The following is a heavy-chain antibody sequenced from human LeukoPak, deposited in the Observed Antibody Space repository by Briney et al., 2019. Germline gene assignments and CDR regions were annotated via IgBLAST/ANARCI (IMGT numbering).Heavy chain of an antibody. J-gene: IGHJ4*02. CDR2: IYYSGGT. Sequence: PSETLSLTCTVSGGSISSHFWSWIRQPPGKGLEWIGYIYYSGGTNYNPSLKSRVTISVDTSKNQFSLKLSSVTAADTAVYYCAREEEVTMVRGVILNWGQGTLVTVSS. CDR3: AREEEVTMVRGVILN. D-gene: IGHD3-10*01. CDR1: GGSISSHF. V-gene: IGHV4-59*11.